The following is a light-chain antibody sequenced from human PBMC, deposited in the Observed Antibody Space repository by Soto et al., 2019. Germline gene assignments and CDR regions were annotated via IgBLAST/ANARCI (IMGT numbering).Light chain of an antibody. CDR1: QSVSSSY. CDR3: QQYGNALS. V-gene: IGKV3-20*01. Sequence: EIVLTQSPGTLSLSPGEGATLSCRASQSVSSSYLAWYQQKPGRAPRLLIYGASSRATGIADRFSGSGSGTEFTLTISSLEPEDFAVYVCQQYGNALSFGGGTKVEIK. J-gene: IGKJ4*01. CDR2: GAS.